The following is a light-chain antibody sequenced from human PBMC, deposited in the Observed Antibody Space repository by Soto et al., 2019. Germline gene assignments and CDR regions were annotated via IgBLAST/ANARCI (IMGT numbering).Light chain of an antibody. CDR1: QSVSSN. CDR3: QQYNNWPLT. CDR2: GAS. V-gene: IGKV3-15*01. J-gene: IGKJ4*01. Sequence: EIVMTQSPATVSVSPGERATLSCRASQSVSSNLAWYQQKPGQAPRLLIYGASTRATGGPARFSGSGSGTEFTLTISSLQSEDFAVYYCQQYNNWPLTFGGGTKVEIK.